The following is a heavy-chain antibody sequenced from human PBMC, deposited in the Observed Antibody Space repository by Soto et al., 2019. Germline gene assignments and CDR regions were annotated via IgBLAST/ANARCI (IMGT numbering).Heavy chain of an antibody. CDR2: IIPIFNSP. V-gene: IGHV1-69*06. CDR1: GSRFSNYV. D-gene: IGHD2-2*02. Sequence: SVKVSCKVSGSRFSNYVISWVRQAPGHGLEWLGRIIPIFNSPKYAQSFQGRVTITADKSTSTASLELSSLRSDDTAVYYCAREGRGKKAGYNGLVSLGYWGQGTLVTVSS. J-gene: IGHJ4*02. CDR3: AREGRGKKAGYNGLVSLGY.